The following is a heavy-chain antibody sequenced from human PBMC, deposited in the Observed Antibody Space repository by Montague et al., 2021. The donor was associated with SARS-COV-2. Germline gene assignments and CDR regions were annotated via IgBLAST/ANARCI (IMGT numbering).Heavy chain of an antibody. CDR1: GGSISSGGYY. D-gene: IGHD3-3*01. Sequence: TLSLTCTVSGGSISSGGYYWSWIRQHPGKGLEWIGYIYYSGSTYYNPSLKSRVTISVDTSKNQFSLKLSSVTAADTAVYYCARSSAPSITIFGGSNTYWYFDLWGRGTLVTVSS. CDR2: IYYSGST. J-gene: IGHJ2*01. V-gene: IGHV4-31*03. CDR3: ARSSAPSITIFGGSNTYWYFDL.